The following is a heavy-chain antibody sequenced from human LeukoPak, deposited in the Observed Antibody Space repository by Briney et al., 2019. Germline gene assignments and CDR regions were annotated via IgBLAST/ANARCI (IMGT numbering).Heavy chain of an antibody. J-gene: IGHJ2*01. CDR3: AREGHLGKYFDL. Sequence: GGSLRLSCAASGITASNNYMSWVRQAPGKGLDWVPVMYVGGRTFYADSVQGRFTISRDNSKNTLYLQMNSLRVEDTAVYYCAREGHLGKYFDLWGRGTQVTVSS. D-gene: IGHD3-16*01. CDR2: MYVGGRT. CDR1: GITASNNY. V-gene: IGHV3-53*01.